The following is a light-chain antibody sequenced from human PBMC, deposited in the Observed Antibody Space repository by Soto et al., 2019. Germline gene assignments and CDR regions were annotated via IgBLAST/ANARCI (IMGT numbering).Light chain of an antibody. CDR2: GTS. CDR1: QTVSSTY. CDR3: QLYGSSPLYS. Sequence: EIVLTQSPGTLSLSPGERATLSCRTSQTVSSTYLVWYQQKRGQAPRLLIYGTSNRATGIPDRFSGSGSGTDFTLTISRLEPEDFAVYHCQLYGSSPLYSFAQGTELEIK. V-gene: IGKV3-20*01. J-gene: IGKJ2*01.